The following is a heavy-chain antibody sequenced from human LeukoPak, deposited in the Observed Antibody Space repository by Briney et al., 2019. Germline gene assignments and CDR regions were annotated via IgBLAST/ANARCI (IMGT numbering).Heavy chain of an antibody. Sequence: SETLSLTCAVYGGSFSGYYWSWIRQPPGKGLEWIGEINHSGSTNYNPSLKSRVTISVDTSKNQFSLKLSSVTAADTAVYYCARAVRYYDFWSGYYNFDYWGQGTLVTVSS. V-gene: IGHV4-34*01. CDR1: GGSFSGYY. CDR2: INHSGST. D-gene: IGHD3-3*01. J-gene: IGHJ4*02. CDR3: ARAVRYYDFWSGYYNFDY.